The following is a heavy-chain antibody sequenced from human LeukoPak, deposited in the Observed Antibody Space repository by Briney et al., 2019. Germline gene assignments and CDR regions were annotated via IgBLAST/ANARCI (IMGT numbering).Heavy chain of an antibody. CDR2: IYDSGST. Sequence: SETLSLTCTVSGASISSSYWSWIRQPPGKGLEWIGYIYDSGSTNYNPSLKSRVTISIDTFKNQFSLKLSSMTAADTAVYYCARDRGGNSAYMDVWGKGTTVTVSS. D-gene: IGHD4-23*01. V-gene: IGHV4-59*01. CDR1: GASISSSY. J-gene: IGHJ6*03. CDR3: ARDRGGNSAYMDV.